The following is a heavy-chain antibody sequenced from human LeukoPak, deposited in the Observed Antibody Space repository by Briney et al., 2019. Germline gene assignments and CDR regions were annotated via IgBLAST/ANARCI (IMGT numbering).Heavy chain of an antibody. CDR1: GDSISSTTFY. V-gene: IGHV4-39*07. J-gene: IGHJ5*02. D-gene: IGHD3-10*01. CDR2: ISNSGDT. CDR3: ARHGSAITLVRGVIHNWFDP. Sequence: PSETLSLTCTVSGDSISSTTFYWGWIRQPPGKGLEWIGSISNSGDTYYNASLQSRATISVDTSKNQFSLKLRSVTAADTAVFFCARHGSAITLVRGVIHNWFDPWGQGTLVTVSS.